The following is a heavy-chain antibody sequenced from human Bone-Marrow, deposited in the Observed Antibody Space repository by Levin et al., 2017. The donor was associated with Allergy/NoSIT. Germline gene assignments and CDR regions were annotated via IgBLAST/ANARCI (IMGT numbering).Heavy chain of an antibody. CDR1: GTSISSGHYY. J-gene: IGHJ4*02. Sequence: SETLSLTCNVSGTSISSGHYYWGWIRQPPGKGLEWIGSFYYSGTTYYNPSLKSRVTISVDLSDQQFSLRLTSVTAADTAVFYCARHGGELHVTSGVDLWGQGTLVTVSS. D-gene: IGHD1-1*01. CDR3: ARHGGELHVTSGVDL. CDR2: FYYSGTT. V-gene: IGHV4-39*01.